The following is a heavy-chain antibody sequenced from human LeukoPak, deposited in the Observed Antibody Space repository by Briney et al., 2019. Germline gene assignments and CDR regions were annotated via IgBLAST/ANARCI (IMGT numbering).Heavy chain of an antibody. D-gene: IGHD2-8*02. CDR2: IYYSGST. Sequence: SESLSLTCTVSGGSITSSSDYWGWIRQPPGKGPEWIGTIYYSGSTYYNPSLKSRVTISIDTSKNQFSLRLSSVTAADTAVYYCARAYWGYFDYWGQGILVTVSS. J-gene: IGHJ4*02. V-gene: IGHV4-39*07. CDR3: ARAYWGYFDY. CDR1: GGSITSSSDY.